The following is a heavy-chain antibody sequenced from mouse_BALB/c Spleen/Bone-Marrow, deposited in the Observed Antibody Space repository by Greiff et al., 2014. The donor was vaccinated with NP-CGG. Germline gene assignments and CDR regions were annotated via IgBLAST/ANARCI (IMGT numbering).Heavy chain of an antibody. V-gene: IGHV14-3*02. Sequence: VQLQQPGAELVKPGASVKLSCTASGFNIKDTFMHWVKQRPEQGLEWIGRIDPANGDTKYDPKFQGKATITADTSSNTAYLQLSSLTSVDTAVYYCTKPSFYYGSSYWYFDVWGAGTTVTVSS. CDR1: GFNIKDTF. CDR2: IDPANGDT. J-gene: IGHJ1*01. CDR3: TKPSFYYGSSYWYFDV. D-gene: IGHD1-1*01.